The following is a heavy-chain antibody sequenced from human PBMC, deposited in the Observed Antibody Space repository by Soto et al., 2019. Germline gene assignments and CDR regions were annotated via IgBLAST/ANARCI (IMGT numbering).Heavy chain of an antibody. CDR1: GFTFSDYY. Sequence: PVGSLRLSCAASGFTFSDYYMSWIRQAPGKGLEWVSYISSSGSTIYYADSVKGRFTISRDNAKNSLYLQMNSLRAEDTAVYYCAVRVVVTAIPRQAFFDYWGQGTLVTVSS. CDR2: ISSSGSTI. D-gene: IGHD2-21*02. CDR3: AVRVVVTAIPRQAFFDY. J-gene: IGHJ4*02. V-gene: IGHV3-11*01.